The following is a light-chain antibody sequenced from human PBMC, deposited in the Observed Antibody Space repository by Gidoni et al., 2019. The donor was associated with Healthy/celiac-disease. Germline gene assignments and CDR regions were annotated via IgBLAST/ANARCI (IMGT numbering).Light chain of an antibody. J-gene: IGKJ1*01. V-gene: IGKV3-20*01. CDR2: GAS. Sequence: ELVLTQSPGTLSLSPRERATLSFSARQSVSSSYVAWYQQKPGQAPRLLIYGASSRATGIPDRFSGSGSGTDCTLTISRLDHEDFAVYYCQQYGSSRTFGQGTKVEIK. CDR3: QQYGSSRT. CDR1: QSVSSSY.